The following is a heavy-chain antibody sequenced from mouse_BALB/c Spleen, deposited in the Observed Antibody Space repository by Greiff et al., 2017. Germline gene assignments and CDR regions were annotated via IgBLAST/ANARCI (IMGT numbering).Heavy chain of an antibody. D-gene: IGHD1-1*01. CDR1: GYTFTSYW. J-gene: IGHJ1*01. CDR2: IDPSDSYT. CDR3: ARSYGSRRGYFDV. Sequence: QVQLQQPGAELVKPGASVKLSCKASGYTFTSYWMHWVKQRPGQGLEWIGEIDPSDSYTNYNQKFKGKATFTVDTSSSTAYMQFNSLTSEDSAVYYCARSYGSRRGYFDVWGAGTTVTVSS. V-gene: IGHV1-69*02.